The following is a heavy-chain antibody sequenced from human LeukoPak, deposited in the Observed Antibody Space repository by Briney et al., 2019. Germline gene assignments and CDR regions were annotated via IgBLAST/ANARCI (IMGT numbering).Heavy chain of an antibody. CDR3: ARGQGGDYDLDY. CDR2: MNPNSGNT. J-gene: IGHJ4*02. V-gene: IGHV1-8*03. CDR1: GYTFTSCD. D-gene: IGHD4-17*01. Sequence: ASVKVSCKASGYTFTSCDINWVRQATGQGLEWMGWMNPNSGNTGYAQKFQGRVTITRNTSISTAYMELSSLRSEDTAVYYCARGQGGDYDLDYWGQGTLVTVSS.